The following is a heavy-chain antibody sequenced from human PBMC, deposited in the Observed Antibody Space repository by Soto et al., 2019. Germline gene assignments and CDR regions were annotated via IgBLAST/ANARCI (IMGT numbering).Heavy chain of an antibody. V-gene: IGHV1-69*13. J-gene: IGHJ6*02. CDR3: ARYCSGGSCYSLLGMDV. Sequence: ASVKVSCKASGGTFSSYAISWVRQAPGQGLEWMGGIIPIFGTANYAQKFQGRVTITADESTSTAYMELSSLRSEDTAVYYCARYCSGGSCYSLLGMDVWGQGTTVTVSS. D-gene: IGHD2-15*01. CDR2: IIPIFGTA. CDR1: GGTFSSYA.